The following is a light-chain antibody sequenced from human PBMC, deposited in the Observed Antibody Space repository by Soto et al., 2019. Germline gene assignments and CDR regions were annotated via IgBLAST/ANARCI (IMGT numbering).Light chain of an antibody. J-gene: IGKJ2*01. Sequence: EIVMTQSPASLSVSPGEGATLSCRASQTVASNLAWYQQKPGQAPRLLIHGASTRATGVPARFSGSGSGTDVTLTISRLQSEDFGVYYCQQYHNWPPQYTFGQGTKMQI. CDR3: QQYHNWPPQYT. CDR1: QTVASN. V-gene: IGKV3-15*01. CDR2: GAS.